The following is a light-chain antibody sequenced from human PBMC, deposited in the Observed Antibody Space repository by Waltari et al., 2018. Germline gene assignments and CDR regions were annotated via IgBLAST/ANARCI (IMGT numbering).Light chain of an antibody. J-gene: IGLJ1*01. Sequence: QSALTQPASVSGSPGQSITISCTGTSSDVGRYNLISWYQQLPGKAPNLMIYEGSKRPSGVSNRFSGAKSGNTASLTISGLQAEDEADYYCCSHAGSSTYVFGTGTKVTVL. CDR2: EGS. CDR3: CSHAGSSTYV. V-gene: IGLV2-23*01. CDR1: SSDVGRYNL.